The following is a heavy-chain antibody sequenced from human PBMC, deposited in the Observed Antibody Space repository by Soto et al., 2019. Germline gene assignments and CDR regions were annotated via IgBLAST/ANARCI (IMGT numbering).Heavy chain of an antibody. CDR3: ATQRLCTGGHCWNWFDP. CDR2: IYYSGST. V-gene: IGHV4-39*07. CDR1: GGSISSSSYY. D-gene: IGHD2-8*02. J-gene: IGHJ5*02. Sequence: SETLSHTCTFSGGSISSSSYYWGWIRQPPGKGLEWIGYIYYSGSTYYNPSLKSRVTISLDTSKKQFSLKLNSVTAADTAVYYCATQRLCTGGHCWNWFDPWGQGTLVTVSS.